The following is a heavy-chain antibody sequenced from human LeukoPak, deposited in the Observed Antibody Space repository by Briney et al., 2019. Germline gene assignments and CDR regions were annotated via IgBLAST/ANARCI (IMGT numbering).Heavy chain of an antibody. CDR2: IYHSGST. V-gene: IGHV4-4*02. CDR3: AKSNGYGLIDI. CDR1: GGSISSSNW. Sequence: PSETLSLTCAVSGGSISSSNWWSWVRPPPGKGLEWIGEIYHSGSTYYNPSLKSRVTISVDTSRNQFSLRLNSVTAADTAVYYCAKSNGYGLIDIWGQGTMVTVSS. J-gene: IGHJ3*02. D-gene: IGHD3-10*01.